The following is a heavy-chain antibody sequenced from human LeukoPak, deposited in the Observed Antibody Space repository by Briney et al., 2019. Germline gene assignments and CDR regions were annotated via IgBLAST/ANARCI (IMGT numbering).Heavy chain of an antibody. J-gene: IGHJ4*02. CDR3: AEGLRLGEFDY. Sequence: SETLSLTCVVSGGSIRSGGYSWSWIRQPPGKGLEWIGYIYYSGSTYYNPSLKSRVTISVDTSKNQFSLKLSSVTAADTAVYYCAEGLRLGEFDYWGQGTLVTVSS. CDR1: GGSIRSGGYS. V-gene: IGHV4-30-4*07. CDR2: IYYSGST. D-gene: IGHD3-16*01.